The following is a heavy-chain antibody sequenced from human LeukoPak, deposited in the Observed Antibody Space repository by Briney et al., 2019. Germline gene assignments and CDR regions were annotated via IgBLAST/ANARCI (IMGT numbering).Heavy chain of an antibody. Sequence: SETLSLTCAVYGGSFSGYYWGWIRQPPGKGLEWIGSIYYSGNTYYNPSLKSRVTISVDTSKNQFSLKLSSVTAADTAVYYCAREMVVVWFGESYWFDPWGQGTLVTVSS. CDR2: IYYSGNT. J-gene: IGHJ5*02. CDR1: GGSFSGYY. D-gene: IGHD3-10*01. CDR3: AREMVVVWFGESYWFDP. V-gene: IGHV4-34*01.